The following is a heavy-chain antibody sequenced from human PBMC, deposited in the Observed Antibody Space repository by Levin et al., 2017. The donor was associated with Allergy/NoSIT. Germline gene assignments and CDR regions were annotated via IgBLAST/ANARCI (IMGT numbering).Heavy chain of an antibody. J-gene: IGHJ2*01. CDR3: ARDSSGGGFDL. Sequence: SVKVSCKASGGTFSSYAISWVRQAPGQGLEWMGRIIPILGIANYAQKFQGRVTITADKSTSTAYMELSSLRSEDTAVYYCARDSSGGGFDLWGRGTLVTVSS. CDR1: GGTFSSYA. D-gene: IGHD6-19*01. V-gene: IGHV1-69*04. CDR2: IIPILGIA.